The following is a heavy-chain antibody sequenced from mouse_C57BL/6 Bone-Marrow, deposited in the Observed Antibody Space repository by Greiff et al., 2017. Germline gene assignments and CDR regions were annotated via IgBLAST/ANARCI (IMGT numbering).Heavy chain of an antibody. CDR1: GYTFTSYW. V-gene: IGHV1-64*01. CDR2: IHPNSGST. CDR3: ARRVGAWFAY. Sequence: QVQLQQPGAELVKPGASVKLSCKASGYTFTSYWMPWVKQRPGQGLEWIGMIHPNSGSTNYNEKFKSKVTLTVDKSSSTAYMQLSSLTSEDSAVYYCARRVGAWFAYWGQGTLVTVSA. J-gene: IGHJ3*01.